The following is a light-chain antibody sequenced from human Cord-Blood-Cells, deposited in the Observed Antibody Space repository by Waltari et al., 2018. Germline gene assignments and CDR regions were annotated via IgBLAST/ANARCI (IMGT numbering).Light chain of an antibody. CDR3: CSYAGSYTYV. CDR1: SSAVGGYNY. V-gene: IGLV2-11*01. Sequence: QSALTQPRSVSGSPGQSVTICCTGTSSAVGGYNYVSWYQQHPGKAPKLMIYDGSKRPSGVPDRFSGSKSGNTASLTISGLQAEDEADYYCCSYAGSYTYVFGTGTKVTVL. J-gene: IGLJ1*01. CDR2: DGS.